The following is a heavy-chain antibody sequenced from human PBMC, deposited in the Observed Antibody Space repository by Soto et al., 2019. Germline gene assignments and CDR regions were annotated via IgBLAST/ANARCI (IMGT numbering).Heavy chain of an antibody. CDR2: ISAYNGNT. CDR1: GYTFTSYG. Sequence: ASVKVSCKASGYTFTSYGISWVRQAPGQGLEWMGWISAYNGNTNYAQKLQGRVTMTTDTSTSTAYMELRSLRSDDTAVYYCARVRLSGDYLFWFDPWGQGTLVTSPQ. J-gene: IGHJ5*02. V-gene: IGHV1-18*01. CDR3: ARVRLSGDYLFWFDP. D-gene: IGHD4-17*01.